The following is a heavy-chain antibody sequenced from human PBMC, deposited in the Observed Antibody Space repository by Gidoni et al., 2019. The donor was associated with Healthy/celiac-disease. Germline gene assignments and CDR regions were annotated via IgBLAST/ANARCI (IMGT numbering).Heavy chain of an antibody. D-gene: IGHD1-26*01. CDR3: ARISVRWELLGIDY. CDR1: GCTFRSYG. J-gene: IGHJ4*02. CDR2: ISYDGSNK. V-gene: IGHV3-30*03. Sequence: QVQLVESGGGVVQPGRSLRLSCAASGCTFRSYGMHWVRQAPGKGLEWVAVISYDGSNKYYADSVKGRFTISRDNSKNTLYLQMNSLRAEDTAVYYCARISVRWELLGIDYWGQGTLVTVSS.